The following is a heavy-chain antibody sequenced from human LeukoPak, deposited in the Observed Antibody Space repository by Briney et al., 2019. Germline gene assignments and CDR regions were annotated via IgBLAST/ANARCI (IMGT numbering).Heavy chain of an antibody. J-gene: IGHJ5*02. CDR2: ISYDGSNK. CDR3: VRAHHPGGWFDP. Sequence: GRSLRLSCAASGFTFSSYGMHWVRQAPGKGLEWVAVISYDGSNKYYADSVKGRFTISRDNSKNTLYLQMNSLRAEGTAVYYCVRAHHPGGWFDPWGQGTLVTVSS. CDR1: GFTFSSYG. D-gene: IGHD3-10*01. V-gene: IGHV3-30*03.